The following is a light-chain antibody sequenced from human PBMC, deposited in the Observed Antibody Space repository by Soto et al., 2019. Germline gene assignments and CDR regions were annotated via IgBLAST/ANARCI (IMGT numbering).Light chain of an antibody. Sequence: AIRMTQSPSSLSASTGDTVIITVLASQDISDYVAWYQHKPGRAPKLLIYGASTLQSGVPPRFSGSGSETEFMLTISRLQSEDFATYYCQQYYSSYSFGQGTKVDIK. CDR3: QQYYSSYS. V-gene: IGKV1-8*01. CDR1: QDISDY. J-gene: IGKJ2*03. CDR2: GAS.